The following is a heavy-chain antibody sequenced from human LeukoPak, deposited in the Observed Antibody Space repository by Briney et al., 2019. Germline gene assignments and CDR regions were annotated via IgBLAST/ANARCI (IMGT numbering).Heavy chain of an antibody. V-gene: IGHV4-59*01. J-gene: IGHJ4*02. CDR3: ASQHWGSNYFDY. Sequence: SETLSLTCTVYSGSFGTFYWSWIRQPPGKGLEWIGYIYYSGITSYNPSLKSRVTISIDTSKNQFALKVTSVIAAGTAVYYCASQHWGSNYFDYWGQGTPVTVSS. D-gene: IGHD7-27*01. CDR1: SGSFGTFY. CDR2: IYYSGIT.